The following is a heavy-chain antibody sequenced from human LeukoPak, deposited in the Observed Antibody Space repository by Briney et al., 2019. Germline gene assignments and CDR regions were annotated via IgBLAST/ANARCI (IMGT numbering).Heavy chain of an antibody. V-gene: IGHV4-34*01. Sequence: SETLSLTCAVYGGSFSGYYWSWIRQPPGKGLEWIGEINHSGSTNDNPSLKSRVTISVDTSKNQFSLKLSSVTAADTAVYYCARGYSSSWNGGDFDYWGQGTLVTVSS. CDR1: GGSFSGYY. D-gene: IGHD6-13*01. CDR2: INHSGST. J-gene: IGHJ4*02. CDR3: ARGYSSSWNGGDFDY.